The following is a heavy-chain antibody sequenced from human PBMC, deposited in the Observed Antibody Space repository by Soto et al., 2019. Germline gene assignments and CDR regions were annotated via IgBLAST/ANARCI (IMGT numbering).Heavy chain of an antibody. CDR3: ARHSTYCGSTSCQYSYYYYMDV. V-gene: IGHV5-51*01. CDR2: IYPGDSDT. J-gene: IGHJ6*03. CDR1: GYNFTSYW. Sequence: PGESLKISCKGSGYNFTSYWIGWVRQMPGKGLEWMGIIYPGDSDTRYSPSFQGQVTISADKPISTAYLQWSSLKASDTAMYYCARHSTYCGSTSCQYSYYYYMDVWGKGTTVTVSS. D-gene: IGHD2-2*01.